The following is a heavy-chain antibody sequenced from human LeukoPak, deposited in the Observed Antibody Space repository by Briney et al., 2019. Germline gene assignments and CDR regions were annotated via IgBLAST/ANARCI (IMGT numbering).Heavy chain of an antibody. Sequence: PSETLSLTCTVFGYSISCDYYWGWIRQPPGKGLEWIGNVYRTGSTYNNPSLTSRVTISIDTSKNQFSLKLSSVTAADTAVYFCARDLSITMIRGVTFDYWGQGALVTVSS. CDR2: VYRTGST. CDR3: ARDLSITMIRGVTFDY. CDR1: GYSISCDYY. V-gene: IGHV4-38-2*02. J-gene: IGHJ4*02. D-gene: IGHD3-10*01.